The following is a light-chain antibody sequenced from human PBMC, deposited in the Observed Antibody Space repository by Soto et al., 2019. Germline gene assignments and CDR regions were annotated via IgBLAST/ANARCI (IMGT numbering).Light chain of an antibody. CDR3: QQYSTYTPRT. Sequence: DIQMTQSPSTLSASVGDRVTITCRSSQSISGYLAWYQQKPGKAPKLLIYDASSLESGVPSRFSGSASGTEFTLTISSLQPDDFATYYCQQYSTYTPRTFGQGTKVDIK. CDR2: DAS. CDR1: QSISGY. J-gene: IGKJ1*01. V-gene: IGKV1-5*01.